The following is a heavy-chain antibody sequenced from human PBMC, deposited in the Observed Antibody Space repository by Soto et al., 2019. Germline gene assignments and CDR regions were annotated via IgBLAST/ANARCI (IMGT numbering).Heavy chain of an antibody. CDR3: AKDRGSSVSRVWGHCYGMDV. CDR1: GFTFSSHG. V-gene: IGHV3-30*18. Sequence: QVQLVESGGGVVQPGKSLRLSCVASGFTFSSHGMHWVRQAPGKGLEWVAVISYDGSNKYYADSVKGRFTISRDNSKNTXEXXRNGLSAEDRAVYYCAKDRGSSVSRVWGHCYGMDVWGQGTTVTVSS. J-gene: IGHJ6*02. CDR2: ISYDGSNK. D-gene: IGHD3-16*01.